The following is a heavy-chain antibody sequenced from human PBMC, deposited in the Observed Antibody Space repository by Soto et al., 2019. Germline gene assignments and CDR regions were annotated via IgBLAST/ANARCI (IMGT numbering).Heavy chain of an antibody. V-gene: IGHV2-5*02. D-gene: IGHD4-17*01. CDR1: GFSLSTSGVG. CDR3: AHSLKADYGDYAPFDY. J-gene: IGHJ4*02. CDR2: IYWDDDK. Sequence: QITLKESGPTLVKPTQTLTLTCTFSGFSLSTSGVGVGWIRQPPGKALEWLALIYWDDDKRYSPSLKSRLTTPKDTSKNQVVLKITNMDPVDTAKYYCAHSLKADYGDYAPFDYWGQGPLVTVSS.